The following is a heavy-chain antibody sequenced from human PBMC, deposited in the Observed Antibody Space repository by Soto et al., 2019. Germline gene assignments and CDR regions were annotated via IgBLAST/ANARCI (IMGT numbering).Heavy chain of an antibody. CDR1: GFTFSSYW. V-gene: IGHV3-74*01. D-gene: IGHD3-3*01. J-gene: IGHJ4*02. CDR3: ASGPFPTYYDFWSGYSRGYFDY. Sequence: GGSLRLSCAASGFTFSSYWMHWVRQAPGKGLVWVSRINSDGSSTSYADSVKGRFTISRDNAKNTLYLQMNSLRAEDTAVYYCASGPFPTYYDFWSGYSRGYFDYWGQGTLVTVSS. CDR2: INSDGSST.